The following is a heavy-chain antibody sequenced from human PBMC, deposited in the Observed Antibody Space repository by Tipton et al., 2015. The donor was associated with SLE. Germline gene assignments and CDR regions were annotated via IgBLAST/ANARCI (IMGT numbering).Heavy chain of an antibody. CDR1: GASIGSGGYY. Sequence: TLSLTCAVSGASIGSGGYYWSWIRQPPGKGLEWIGEINHSGSTNHNPSLKSRVTISVDTSKNQLSLKLSAVTAADTAVYYCARALWKGGDYWGQGTLVTVSS. V-gene: IGHV4-34*01. J-gene: IGHJ4*02. CDR2: INHSGST. D-gene: IGHD1-1*01. CDR3: ARALWKGGDY.